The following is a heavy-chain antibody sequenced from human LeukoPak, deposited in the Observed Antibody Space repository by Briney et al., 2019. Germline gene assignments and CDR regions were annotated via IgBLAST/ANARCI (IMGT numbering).Heavy chain of an antibody. Sequence: KPSETLSLTCAVYGGSFSGYYWSWIRQPPGKGLEWIGEINHSGSTNYNPSLKSRITISVDTSKNQFSLRVTSVTAADTALYYCARHKSGIDWFDPWGQGTLVTVSS. CDR1: GGSFSGYY. J-gene: IGHJ5*02. V-gene: IGHV4-34*01. CDR3: ARHKSGIDWFDP. D-gene: IGHD1-14*01. CDR2: INHSGST.